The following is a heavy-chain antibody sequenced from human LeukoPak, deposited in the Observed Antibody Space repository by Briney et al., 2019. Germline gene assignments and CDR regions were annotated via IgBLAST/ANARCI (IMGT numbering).Heavy chain of an antibody. Sequence: GGSLRLSCAASGFTFSSYAMSWVRQAPGKGLEWVSAISGSGGSIYYADSVKGRFTISRDNSKNTLYLQMNSLRAEDTAVYYCAKVTYYYDSSGYRDDAFDIWGQGTMVTVSS. CDR3: AKVTYYYDSSGYRDDAFDI. CDR2: ISGSGGSI. D-gene: IGHD3-22*01. CDR1: GFTFSSYA. V-gene: IGHV3-23*01. J-gene: IGHJ3*02.